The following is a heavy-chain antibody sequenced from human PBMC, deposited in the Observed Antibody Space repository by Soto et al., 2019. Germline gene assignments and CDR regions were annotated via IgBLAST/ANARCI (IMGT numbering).Heavy chain of an antibody. CDR1: GGSISGGVGGLYY. J-gene: IGHJ2*01. D-gene: IGHD4-17*01. Sequence: QLQLRESGPGLVKPSETLSLTCTVSGGSISGGVGGLYYWCWIRQPPGKGLAWIGYIYDSGSTYYNPSLKSRVTISVDTSKNQFSRRLSSVTAADTAVYYCAREVIPLTTDWYFALWGRGTLVTVSS. CDR3: AREVIPLTTDWYFAL. V-gene: IGHV4-30-4*01. CDR2: IYDSGST.